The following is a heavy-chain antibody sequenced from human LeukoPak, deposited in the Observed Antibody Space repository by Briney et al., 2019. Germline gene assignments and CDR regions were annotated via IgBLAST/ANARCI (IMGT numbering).Heavy chain of an antibody. J-gene: IGHJ6*03. CDR2: ISSSGSTI. V-gene: IGHV3-11*04. CDR3: AREAFYGSGSLRYYYYMDV. D-gene: IGHD3-10*01. Sequence: PGGSLRLSCAASGFTFSDYYMSWIRQAPGKGLEWVSYISSSGSTIYYADSVKGRFTISRDNAKNSLYLQMNSLRAEDTAVYYCAREAFYGSGSLRYYYYMDVWGKGTTVTVSS. CDR1: GFTFSDYY.